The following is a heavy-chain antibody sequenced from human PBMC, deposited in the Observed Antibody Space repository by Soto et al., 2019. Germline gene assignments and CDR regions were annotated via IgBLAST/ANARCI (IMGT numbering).Heavy chain of an antibody. CDR3: AREGAGYCSGGSCSYYGMDV. J-gene: IGHJ6*02. Sequence: PSETLSLTCTVSGGSISSGDYYWSWIRQPPGKGLEWIGYIYYSGSTYYNPSLKSRVTISVDTSKNQFSLKLSAVTAADTAVYYCAREGAGYCSGGSCSYYGMDVWGQGTTVTVSS. V-gene: IGHV4-30-4*01. CDR2: IYYSGST. D-gene: IGHD2-15*01. CDR1: GGSISSGDYY.